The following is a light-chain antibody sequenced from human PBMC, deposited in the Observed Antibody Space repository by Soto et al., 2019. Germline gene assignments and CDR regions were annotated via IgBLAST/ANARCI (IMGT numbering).Light chain of an antibody. Sequence: QSVLTQPPSASGSPGQSVTISCTGTKNDIGVYDFVSWYQHHPDKAPRLIIYEVVQRPSGVPDRFSGSKSGNTASLTVSGLQAADEADYFCKSYAGSNTYVFGSGTKVTLL. CDR2: EVV. V-gene: IGLV2-8*01. CDR1: KNDIGVYDF. J-gene: IGLJ1*01. CDR3: KSYAGSNTYV.